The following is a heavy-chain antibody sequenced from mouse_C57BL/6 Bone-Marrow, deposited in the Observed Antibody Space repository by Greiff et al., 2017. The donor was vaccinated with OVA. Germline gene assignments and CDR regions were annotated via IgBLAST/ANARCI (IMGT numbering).Heavy chain of an antibody. Sequence: EVKLVESGGGLVKPGGSLKLSCAASGFTFSSYAMSWVRQTPEKRLEWVATISDGGSYTYYPDNVKGRFTISRDNAKNNLYLQMSHLKSEDTAMYYCAREGYWGYFDVWGTGTTVTVSS. D-gene: IGHD2-3*01. CDR3: AREGYWGYFDV. V-gene: IGHV5-4*01. CDR2: ISDGGSYT. J-gene: IGHJ1*03. CDR1: GFTFSSYA.